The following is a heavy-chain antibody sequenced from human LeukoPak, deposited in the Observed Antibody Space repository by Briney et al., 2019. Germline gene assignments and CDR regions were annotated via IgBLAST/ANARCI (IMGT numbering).Heavy chain of an antibody. CDR1: GFSFNTYW. D-gene: IGHD3-9*01. Sequence: GGSLGLSCAASGFSFNTYWMTWVRQAPGKGLEWVANIKQDGSEKDYVDSVKGRSTISRDNGKNSLYLEMNSLRGDDTAVYYCARVRGDRDILTGYFKLYFDYWGQGTLVTVSS. CDR2: IKQDGSEK. V-gene: IGHV3-7*04. J-gene: IGHJ4*02. CDR3: ARVRGDRDILTGYFKLYFDY.